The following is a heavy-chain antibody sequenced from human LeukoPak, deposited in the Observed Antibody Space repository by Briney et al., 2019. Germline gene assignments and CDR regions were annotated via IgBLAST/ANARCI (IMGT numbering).Heavy chain of an antibody. CDR1: GGTFSSYA. D-gene: IGHD5-12*01. CDR2: IIPIFGTA. Sequence: SVKVSCKASGGTFSSYAISWVRQAPGQGLEWMGGIIPIFGTANYAQKFQGRVTITADESTSTAYMELSSLGTEDTAVYYCARVGGIVATSDAFDIWGQGTMVTVSS. J-gene: IGHJ3*02. V-gene: IGHV1-69*13. CDR3: ARVGGIVATSDAFDI.